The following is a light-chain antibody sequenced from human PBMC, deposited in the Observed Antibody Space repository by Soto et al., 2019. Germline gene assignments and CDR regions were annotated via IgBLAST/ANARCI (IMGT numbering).Light chain of an antibody. Sequence: IVMTQSPGTLSLSPWERATLSCRASQSVSSRLAWYQQKPGQAPRLLISGASSRATGIPDRFSGSGSGTDFTLTISRLEPEDFALYYCQHYVGGPTVTFGQGTRLEIK. J-gene: IGKJ5*01. CDR1: QSVSSR. CDR2: GAS. V-gene: IGKV3-20*01. CDR3: QHYVGGPTVT.